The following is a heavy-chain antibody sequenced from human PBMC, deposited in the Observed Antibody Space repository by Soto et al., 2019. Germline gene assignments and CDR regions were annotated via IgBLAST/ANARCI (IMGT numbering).Heavy chain of an antibody. CDR2: ISSSSSTI. D-gene: IGHD1-7*01. CDR3: AKGSGITGTSDAFDI. Sequence: PGGSLRLSCAASGFTFSSYSMNWVRQAPGKGLEWVSYISSSSSTIYYADSVKGRFTISRDNAKNSLYLQMNSLRDEDTAVYYCAKGSGITGTSDAFDIWGQGTMVTVSS. J-gene: IGHJ3*02. V-gene: IGHV3-48*02. CDR1: GFTFSSYS.